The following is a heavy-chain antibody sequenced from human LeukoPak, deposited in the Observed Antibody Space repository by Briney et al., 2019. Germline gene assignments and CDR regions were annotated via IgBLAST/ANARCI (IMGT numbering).Heavy chain of an antibody. V-gene: IGHV3-30*18. CDR1: RFLFSSYD. J-gene: IGHJ4*02. CDR3: AKAVGSGSYYDYFDY. D-gene: IGHD3-10*01. Sequence: HPGGSLRLSCAASRFLFSSYDMHWVRQAPGKGLEWVAMISYDGSKKDYADPVKGRFTISRDNSKNTLYLQVNSLRAGDTAVYHCAKAVGSGSYYDYFDYWGQGTLVTVSS. CDR2: ISYDGSKK.